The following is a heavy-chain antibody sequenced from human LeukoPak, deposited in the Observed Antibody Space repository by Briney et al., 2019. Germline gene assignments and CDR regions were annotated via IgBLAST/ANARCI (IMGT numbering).Heavy chain of an antibody. CDR2: SYNNGST. Sequence: SETLSLTCTVSGASISGYYWSWFRLPAGKGLEWIGRSYNNGSTNCNPSLKSRVTISVDTSKNQLSLRLKSVTAADTAVYYCTRDIGSGDYVFFDSWGQGTRVTVSS. J-gene: IGHJ4*02. D-gene: IGHD4-17*01. V-gene: IGHV4-4*07. CDR1: GASISGYY. CDR3: TRDIGSGDYVFFDS.